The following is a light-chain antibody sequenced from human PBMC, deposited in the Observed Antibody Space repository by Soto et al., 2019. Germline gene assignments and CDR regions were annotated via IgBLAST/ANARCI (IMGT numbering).Light chain of an antibody. CDR2: EVS. Sequence: QSVLTQPASVSGSPGQSITISCTGTSTDIGGYTFVSWYQQHPGKGPKLLIYEVSNRPSGVSNRFSGPKAGNTASLTISGLQAEDQADYFCSSYTSSRTVMFGGGTKVTVL. CDR1: STDIGGYTF. J-gene: IGLJ3*02. V-gene: IGLV2-14*01. CDR3: SSYTSSRTVM.